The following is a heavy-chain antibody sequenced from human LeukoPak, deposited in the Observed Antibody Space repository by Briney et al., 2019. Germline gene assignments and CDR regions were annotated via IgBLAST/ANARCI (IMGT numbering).Heavy chain of an antibody. CDR3: AKTEDGSSIAGRRRRVTWFEP. Sequence: PSQTLSLTCTVSGGSISSGGYYGSWIRHHPGKRREGVEYIYYSGITYNNPSLKSQVTISVDTSKNQFSLKLSSVTAADTAVYSCAKTEDGSSIAGRRRRVTWFEPWGQGTLVTVSS. V-gene: IGHV4-31*01. D-gene: IGHD6-6*01. CDR1: GGSISSGGYY. J-gene: IGHJ5*02. CDR2: IYYSGIT.